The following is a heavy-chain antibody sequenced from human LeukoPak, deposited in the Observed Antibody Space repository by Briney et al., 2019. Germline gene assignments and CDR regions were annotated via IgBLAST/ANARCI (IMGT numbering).Heavy chain of an antibody. V-gene: IGHV3-7*01. CDR2: IKQDGSEK. J-gene: IGHJ3*02. CDR3: ARGLEILWFGESALDAFDI. CDR1: GFTFSSYW. Sequence: GGSLRLSCAASGFTFSSYWMSWVRQAPGKGLEWVANIKQDGSEKYYVDSVKGRFTISRDNAKNSLYLQMNSLRAEDMAVYYCARGLEILWFGESALDAFDIWGQGTMVTVSS. D-gene: IGHD3-10*01.